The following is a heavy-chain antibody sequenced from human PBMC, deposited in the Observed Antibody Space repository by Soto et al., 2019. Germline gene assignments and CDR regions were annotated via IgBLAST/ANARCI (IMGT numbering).Heavy chain of an antibody. CDR1: GGSISSGGYY. CDR2: IYYSGST. V-gene: IGHV4-31*03. CDR3: ARGHDPIVNYYFDY. Sequence: QVQLQESGPGLVKPSQTLSLTCTVSGGSISSGGYYWSWIRQHPGKGLEWIGYIYYSGSTYYNPSLKSRITISVDTSKNRFSLKLSSVTAADTAVYYCARGHDPIVNYYFDYWGQGTLVTVSS. J-gene: IGHJ4*02. D-gene: IGHD1-20*01.